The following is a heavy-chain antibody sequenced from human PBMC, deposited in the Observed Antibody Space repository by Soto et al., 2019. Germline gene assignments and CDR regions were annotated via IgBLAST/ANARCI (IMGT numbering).Heavy chain of an antibody. V-gene: IGHV3-23*01. CDR2: ISGSDGST. J-gene: IGHJ4*02. CDR3: AKEGYCSGGSCSTSGGY. D-gene: IGHD2-15*01. Sequence: GGSLRLSCVASGFSFSSYAMTWVRQAPGRGLEWVSVISGSDGSTYYADSVKGRFTISRDNSKNTLYLQMNSLRAEDTAVYYCAKEGYCSGGSCSTSGGYWGQGTLVTVSS. CDR1: GFSFSSYA.